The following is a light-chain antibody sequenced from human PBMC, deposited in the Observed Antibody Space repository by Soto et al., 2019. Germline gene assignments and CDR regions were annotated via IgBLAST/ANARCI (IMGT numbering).Light chain of an antibody. V-gene: IGKV3-20*01. CDR3: QQYGSVPLT. J-gene: IGKJ4*01. CDR1: QSVSTSY. Sequence: EIVLTQSPGTLSLSPGERAALSCRASQSVSTSYLAWYQQKPGQAPRLLIYGASSSATGIPDRFSGSGSGADFTLTISRLEPEDFAVYYCQQYGSVPLTFGGGTKVEIK. CDR2: GAS.